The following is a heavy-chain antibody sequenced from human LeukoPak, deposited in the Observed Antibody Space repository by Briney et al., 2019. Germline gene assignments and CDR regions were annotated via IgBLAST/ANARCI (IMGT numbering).Heavy chain of an antibody. J-gene: IGHJ4*02. CDR1: GFTFSNAW. D-gene: IGHD3-3*01. CDR3: TAAFTIFGVVYDY. Sequence: GGSLRLSCAASGFTFSNAWMSWVRQAPGKGLEWVGRIKSKTDGGTTDYAAPVKGRFTISRDDSKNTLYLQMNSLKTEDTAVYYCTAAFTIFGVVYDYWGRGTLVTVSS. CDR2: IKSKTDGGTT. V-gene: IGHV3-15*01.